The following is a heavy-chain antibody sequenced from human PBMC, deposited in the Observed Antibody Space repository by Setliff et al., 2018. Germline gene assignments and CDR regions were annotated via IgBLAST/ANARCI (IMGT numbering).Heavy chain of an antibody. V-gene: IGHV4-4*07. CDR2: IHSSGTT. D-gene: IGHD3-10*01. CDR3: ARGITYYYHMDH. Sequence: SETLSLTCTISGGSINNYYWNWIRQSADKGLEWIGRIHSSGTTNYNPSLKSRATISIDKSKNHFSLRVTSVTAADTAVYFCARGITYYYHMDHWGTGTTVTVSS. J-gene: IGHJ6*03. CDR1: GGSINNYY.